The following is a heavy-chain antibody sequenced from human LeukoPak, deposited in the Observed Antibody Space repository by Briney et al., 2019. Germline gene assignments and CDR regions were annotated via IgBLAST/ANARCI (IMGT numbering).Heavy chain of an antibody. V-gene: IGHV3-21*01. CDR1: GFTFSTYS. CDR2: ISTSSSYI. Sequence: GGSLRLSCVASGFTFSTYSMTWVRQAPGKGLEWVSSISTSSSYIYYADSVKGRFTISRHNAKKSLYLQMNNLGAEDTAVYYCARERAGVAATNNWFDPWGQGTLVTVSS. CDR3: ARERAGVAATNNWFDP. J-gene: IGHJ5*02. D-gene: IGHD2-15*01.